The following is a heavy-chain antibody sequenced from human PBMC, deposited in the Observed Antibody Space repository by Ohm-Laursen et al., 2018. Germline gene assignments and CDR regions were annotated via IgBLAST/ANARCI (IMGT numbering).Heavy chain of an antibody. CDR1: GFTFSSYA. CDR3: AKVFYYDGSGYYSPYYYGMDV. CDR2: ISGSGSRT. V-gene: IGHV3-23*01. D-gene: IGHD3-22*01. Sequence: SLRLSCAASGFTFSSYAMNWVRQAPGKGLEWVSGISGSGSRTYYADSVKGRFTISRDNSKNTLSLQMNSLRVDDTAIYYCAKVFYYDGSGYYSPYYYGMDVWGQGTTVTVSS. J-gene: IGHJ6*02.